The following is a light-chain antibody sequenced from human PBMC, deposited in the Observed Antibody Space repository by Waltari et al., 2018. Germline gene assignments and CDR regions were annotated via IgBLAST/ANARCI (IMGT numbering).Light chain of an antibody. Sequence: QSALTQPPSASGSPGQSVTISCTGTSSDVGGYNYVSWYQQHPGKAPKRMIYEVSKRPSGFPDLFSGSKSGNTASLTVSGLQAEYEADYYCSSFGGSSNLIFGGGTDLTVL. V-gene: IGLV2-8*01. J-gene: IGLJ2*01. CDR1: SSDVGGYNY. CDR2: EVS. CDR3: SSFGGSSNLI.